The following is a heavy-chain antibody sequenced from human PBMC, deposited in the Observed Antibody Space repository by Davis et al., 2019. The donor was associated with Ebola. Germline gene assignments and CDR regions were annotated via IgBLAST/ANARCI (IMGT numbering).Heavy chain of an antibody. CDR3: ARGRWVAARWFDP. D-gene: IGHD6-6*01. J-gene: IGHJ5*02. CDR2: ISAYNGNT. Sequence: AASVKVSCKASGYTFTNYGISWVRQAPGQGLEWMGWISAYNGNTNYAQKLQGRVTMTTDTSTSTAYMELRSLRFEDTAVYYCARGRWVAARWFDPWGQGTLVTVSS. V-gene: IGHV1-18*01. CDR1: GYTFTNYG.